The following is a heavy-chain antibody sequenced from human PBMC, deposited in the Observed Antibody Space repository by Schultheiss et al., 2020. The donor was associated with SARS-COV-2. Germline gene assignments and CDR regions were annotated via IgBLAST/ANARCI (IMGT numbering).Heavy chain of an antibody. Sequence: SETLSLTCAVYGGSFSGYYWSWIRQPPGKGLEWIGEINHSGSTNYNPSLKSRVTISVDTSKNQFSLKLSSVTAADTAVYYCAREEGGYSYGPYYFDYWGQGTLVTVSS. CDR2: INHSGST. CDR1: GGSFSGYY. J-gene: IGHJ4*02. V-gene: IGHV4-34*01. D-gene: IGHD5-18*01. CDR3: AREEGGYSYGPYYFDY.